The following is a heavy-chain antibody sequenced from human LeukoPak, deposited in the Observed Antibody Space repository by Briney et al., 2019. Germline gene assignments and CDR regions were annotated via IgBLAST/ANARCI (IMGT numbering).Heavy chain of an antibody. D-gene: IGHD2-2*01. CDR2: INPSGGST. CDR1: GYTFTSYY. J-gene: IGHJ3*02. Sequence: ASVKVSCKASGYTFTSYYMHWVRQAPGQGLEWMGIINPSGGSTSYAQKFQGRVTMTRDMSTSTVYMELSSLRSEDTAVYYCARDAKMPMDAFDIWGQGTMVTVSS. CDR3: ARDAKMPMDAFDI. V-gene: IGHV1-46*01.